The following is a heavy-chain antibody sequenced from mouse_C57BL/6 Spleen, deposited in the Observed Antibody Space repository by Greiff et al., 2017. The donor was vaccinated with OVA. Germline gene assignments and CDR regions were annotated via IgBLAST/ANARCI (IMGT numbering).Heavy chain of an antibody. CDR1: GFTFSSYT. D-gene: IGHD1-1*01. CDR2: ISGGGGNT. CDR3: ARPHYYGSPWYFDV. J-gene: IGHJ1*03. V-gene: IGHV5-9*01. Sequence: EVQLVESGGGLVKPGGSLKLSCAASGFTFSSYTMSWVRQTPEKRLEWVATISGGGGNTYYPDSVKGRFTISRDNAKNTLYLQMSSLRSEDTALYYCARPHYYGSPWYFDVWGTGTTVTVSS.